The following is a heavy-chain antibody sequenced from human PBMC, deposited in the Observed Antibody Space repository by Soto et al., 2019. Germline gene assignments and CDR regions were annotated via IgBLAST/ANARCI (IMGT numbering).Heavy chain of an antibody. Sequence: SETLSHTCAVYGGSCSGYYWSWIRQPTGKGLEWIGEINHSGSTNYNPSLKSRVTISVDTSKNQFSLKLSSVTAADTAVYYCGRGSPLLWFGELSYYYYYGMDVWGQGTTVTVSS. D-gene: IGHD3-10*01. CDR3: GRGSPLLWFGELSYYYYYGMDV. CDR1: GGSCSGYY. J-gene: IGHJ6*02. CDR2: INHSGST. V-gene: IGHV4-34*01.